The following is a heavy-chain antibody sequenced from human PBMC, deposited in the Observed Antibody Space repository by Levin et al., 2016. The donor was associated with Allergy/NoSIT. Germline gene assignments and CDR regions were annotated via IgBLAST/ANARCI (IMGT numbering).Heavy chain of an antibody. J-gene: IGHJ3*02. CDR2: IKRDGSEK. D-gene: IGHD2-21*02. V-gene: IGHV3-7*01. CDR3: ARVGLRVTDAFDI. CDR1: GFRISDYW. Sequence: GESLKISCVASGFRISDYWLTWVRQAPGKGLEWVASIKRDGSEKQYVDSVRGRVTISRDNAKDSLYLQMNSLRAEDTAVYFCARVGLRVTDAFDIWGQGTMVTVSS.